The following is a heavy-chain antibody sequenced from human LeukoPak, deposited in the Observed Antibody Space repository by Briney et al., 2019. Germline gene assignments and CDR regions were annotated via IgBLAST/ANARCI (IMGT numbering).Heavy chain of an antibody. CDR2: INSDGSSP. J-gene: IGHJ4*02. V-gene: IGHV3-74*01. D-gene: IGHD3-22*01. Sequence: GGSLRLSCAASGFTFSSNWMHWVRQPPGKGLVWVSRINSDGSSPNYADSVKRRFTISRDNAKNTLYLQMNSLRAEDTAVYYCARGGSGYYLWGQGTLVTVSS. CDR1: GFTFSSNW. CDR3: ARGGSGYYL.